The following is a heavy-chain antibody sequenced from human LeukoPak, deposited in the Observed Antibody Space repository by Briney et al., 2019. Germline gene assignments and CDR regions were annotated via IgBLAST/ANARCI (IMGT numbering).Heavy chain of an antibody. CDR1: GGTFSSYA. D-gene: IGHD3-3*01. V-gene: IGHV1-69*13. J-gene: IGHJ6*02. CDR2: IIPIFGTA. CDR3: ARPTIFGVVKYSYYGMDV. Sequence: EASVTVSCKASGGTFSSYAISWVRQAPGQGLEWMGGIIPIFGTANYAQKFQGRVTITADESTSTAYMELSSLRSEDTAVYYCARPTIFGVVKYSYYGMDVWGQGTTVTVSS.